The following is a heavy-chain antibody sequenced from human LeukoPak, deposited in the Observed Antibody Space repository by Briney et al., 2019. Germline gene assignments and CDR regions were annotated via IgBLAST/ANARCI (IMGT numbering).Heavy chain of an antibody. CDR2: ISGYNGNT. J-gene: IGHJ4*02. CDR1: GYIFTDYG. Sequence: GASVKVSCKASGYIFTDYGISWVRQAPGQGFEWMGWISGYNGNTNYAQSLQGRVTMTTDTSTSTTYMELRSLRSDDTGVYYCAKDIHPGLGSGASCCFDYWGQGTLVTVSS. D-gene: IGHD2-15*01. V-gene: IGHV1-18*01. CDR3: AKDIHPGLGSGASCCFDY.